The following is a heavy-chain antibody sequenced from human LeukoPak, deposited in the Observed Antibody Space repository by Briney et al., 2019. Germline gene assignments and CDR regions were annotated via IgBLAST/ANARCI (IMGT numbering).Heavy chain of an antibody. CDR3: ARLRRHGNDWYADDF. J-gene: IGHJ4*02. Sequence: PSETLSLTCAVYGGSFSGYYWSWIRQPPGKGLEWIGEINHSGSTNYNPSLKSRVTISVDTSKNQFSLKLSSVTAADTAVYYCARLRRHGNDWYADDFWGQGILVTVSS. D-gene: IGHD6-19*01. CDR1: GGSFSGYY. CDR2: INHSGST. V-gene: IGHV4-34*01.